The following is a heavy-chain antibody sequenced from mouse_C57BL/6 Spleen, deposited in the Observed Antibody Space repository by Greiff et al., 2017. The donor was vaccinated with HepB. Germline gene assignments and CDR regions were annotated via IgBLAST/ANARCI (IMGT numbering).Heavy chain of an antibody. Sequence: VQLQQSGAELVRPGASVTLSCKASGYTFTDYEMHWVKQTPVHGLEWIGAIDPETGGTAYNQKFKGKAILTADKSSSTAYMELRSLTSEDSAVYYCTRTDYYGSSYVWYLDVWGTGTTVTVSS. CDR1: GYTFTDYE. J-gene: IGHJ1*03. D-gene: IGHD1-1*01. CDR2: IDPETGGT. V-gene: IGHV1-15*01. CDR3: TRTDYYGSSYVWYLDV.